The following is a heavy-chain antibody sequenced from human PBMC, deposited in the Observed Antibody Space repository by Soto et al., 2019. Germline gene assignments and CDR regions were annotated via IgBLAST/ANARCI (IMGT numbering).Heavy chain of an antibody. V-gene: IGHV3-23*01. D-gene: IGHD5-18*01. CDR3: ARSDRGYSYVVYGMDV. J-gene: IGHJ6*02. CDR1: GFTFSSYA. Sequence: PGGSLRLSCAASGFTFSSYAMSWARQAPGKGLEWVSAISGSGGSTYYADSVKGRFTISRDNSKNTLYLQMNSLRAEDTAVYYCARSDRGYSYVVYGMDVWGQGTTVTVSS. CDR2: ISGSGGST.